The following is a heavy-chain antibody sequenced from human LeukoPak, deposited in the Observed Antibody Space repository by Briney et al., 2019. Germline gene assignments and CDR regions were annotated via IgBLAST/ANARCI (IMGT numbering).Heavy chain of an antibody. CDR1: GGSISSSNW. D-gene: IGHD5-18*01. J-gene: IGHJ3*02. CDR3: AREIEYSYGYGLLGDAFDI. V-gene: IGHV4-4*02. Sequence: SGTLSLTCAVSGGSISSSNWWSWVRQPPGKGLEWIGEIYHSGSTNYNPSLKSRVTISVDKSKNQFSLKLSSVTAADTAVYYCAREIEYSYGYGLLGDAFDIWGQGTMVTVSS. CDR2: IYHSGST.